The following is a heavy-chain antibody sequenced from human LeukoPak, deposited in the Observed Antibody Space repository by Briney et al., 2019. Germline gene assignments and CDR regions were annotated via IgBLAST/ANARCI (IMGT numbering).Heavy chain of an antibody. D-gene: IGHD4-17*01. V-gene: IGHV4-61*02. Sequence: SQTLSLTCTVSGGSISSGGYYWSWIRQPAGKGLEWIGRIYTSGSTNYNPSLKSRVTMSVDTSKNQFSLKLSSVTAADTAVYYCARDNPAPYGDNPYSFDYWGQGTLVTVSS. CDR3: ARDNPAPYGDNPYSFDY. CDR2: IYTSGST. J-gene: IGHJ4*02. CDR1: GGSISSGGYY.